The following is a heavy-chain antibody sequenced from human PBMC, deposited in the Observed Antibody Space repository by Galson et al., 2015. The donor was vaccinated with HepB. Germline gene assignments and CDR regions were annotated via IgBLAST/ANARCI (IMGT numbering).Heavy chain of an antibody. D-gene: IGHD6-25*01. CDR2: IYHGGTT. J-gene: IGHJ4*02. Sequence: TLSLTCAVSDASIDNVDYSWSWIRQPPGKGLEWIGHIYHGGTTYSNPSLKSRVAISVDRSQNQFSLRLTSVTATDTAVYYCARGNSYGYDYWGQGILVTVSS. V-gene: IGHV4-30-2*01. CDR1: DASIDNVDYS. CDR3: ARGNSYGYDY.